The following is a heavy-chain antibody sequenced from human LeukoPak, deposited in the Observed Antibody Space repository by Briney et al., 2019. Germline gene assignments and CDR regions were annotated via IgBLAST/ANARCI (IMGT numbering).Heavy chain of an antibody. D-gene: IGHD3-22*01. V-gene: IGHV4-59*08. Sequence: SETLSLTCTVSGGSISSYYWSWIRQPPGKGLEWIGYIYYSGSTNYNPSLKSRVTISVDTSKNQFSLKLSSVTAADTAVYYCARVTHYDSSGYRRPFDYWGQGTLVTVSS. CDR2: IYYSGST. CDR1: GGSISSYY. CDR3: ARVTHYDSSGYRRPFDY. J-gene: IGHJ4*02.